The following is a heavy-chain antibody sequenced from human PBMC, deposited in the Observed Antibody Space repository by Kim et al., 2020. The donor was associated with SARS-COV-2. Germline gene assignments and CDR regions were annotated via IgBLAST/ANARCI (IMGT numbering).Heavy chain of an antibody. V-gene: IGHV4-39*01. J-gene: IGHJ4*02. CDR3: ARHSRIVVVPAATRA. D-gene: IGHD2-2*01. CDR2: IYYSGST. Sequence: SETLSLTCTVSGGSISSSSYYWGWIRQPPGKGLEWIGSIYYSGSTYYNPSLKSRVTISVDTSKNQFSLKLSSVTAADTAVYYCARHSRIVVVPAATRAWGQGTLVTVSS. CDR1: GGSISSSSYY.